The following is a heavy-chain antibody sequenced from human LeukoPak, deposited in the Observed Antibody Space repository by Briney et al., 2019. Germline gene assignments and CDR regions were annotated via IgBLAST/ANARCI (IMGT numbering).Heavy chain of an antibody. V-gene: IGHV4-34*01. Sequence: GSLRLSCAASGFTFSSYEMNWVRQAPGKGLEWVGEINHSGSTNYNPSLKSRVTISVDTSKNQFSLKLSSVTAADTAVYYCARRSVWAIFKPGGWFDPWGQGTLVTVSS. CDR1: GFTFSSYE. CDR2: INHSGST. J-gene: IGHJ5*02. D-gene: IGHD3-16*01. CDR3: ARRSVWAIFKPGGWFDP.